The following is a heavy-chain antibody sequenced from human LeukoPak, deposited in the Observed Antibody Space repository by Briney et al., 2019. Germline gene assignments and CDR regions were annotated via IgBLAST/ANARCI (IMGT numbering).Heavy chain of an antibody. CDR1: GYTFTVYY. CDR2: INPNSGGT. CDR3: ARASYYDYAPDY. V-gene: IGHV1-2*02. Sequence: ASVTVSFKSSGYTFTVYYMHWVRQAPGQGLEWMGWINPNSGGTNYSQKFQGRVTMTRDTAISPAYMELSRLRSDDTAVYYCARASYYDYAPDYWGQGTLVTVSS. J-gene: IGHJ4*02. D-gene: IGHD3-16*01.